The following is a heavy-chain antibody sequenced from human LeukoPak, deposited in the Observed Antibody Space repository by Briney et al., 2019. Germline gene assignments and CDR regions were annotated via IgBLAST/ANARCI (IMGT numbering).Heavy chain of an antibody. CDR1: GGSISSYY. J-gene: IGHJ4*02. CDR2: IYYSGST. D-gene: IGHD5-18*01. V-gene: IGHV4-59*01. Sequence: SETLSLTCTVSGGSISSYYWSWIRQPPGKGLEWIGYIYYSGSTNYNPSLKSRVTISVDTSKNQFSLKLSSVTAADTAVYYCAREGYSYGLDYWGQGTLVIVSS. CDR3: AREGYSYGLDY.